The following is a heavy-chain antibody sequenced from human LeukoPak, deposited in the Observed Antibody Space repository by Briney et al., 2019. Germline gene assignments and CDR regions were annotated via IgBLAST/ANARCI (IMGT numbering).Heavy chain of an antibody. D-gene: IGHD2-21*01. J-gene: IGHJ4*02. Sequence: SETLSLTCAVYGGSFSGYYWSWIRQPPGKGLEWIGEINHSGSTNYNPSLKSRVTISVDTSKNQFSLKLSSVTAADTAVYYCARVFPMTFDYWGQGTLVTVSS. V-gene: IGHV4-34*01. CDR1: GGSFSGYY. CDR3: ARVFPMTFDY. CDR2: INHSGST.